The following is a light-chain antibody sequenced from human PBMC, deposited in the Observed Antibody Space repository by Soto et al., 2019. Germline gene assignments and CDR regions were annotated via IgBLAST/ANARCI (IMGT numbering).Light chain of an antibody. CDR3: QQYYSWPPDT. CDR2: DAS. V-gene: IGKV3-15*01. Sequence: EKVMTQSPPTLSVSPGERATLSCRASQSVRSNLAWYQQRPGQAPRLLIYDASTRATGIPDRFSGSGSGTEFTLTISSLQSEDFAVYYCQQYYSWPPDTFGQGTRLEIK. J-gene: IGKJ5*01. CDR1: QSVRSN.